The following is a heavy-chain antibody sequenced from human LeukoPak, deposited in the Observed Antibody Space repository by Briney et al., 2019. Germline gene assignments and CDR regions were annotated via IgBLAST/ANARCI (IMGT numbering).Heavy chain of an antibody. CDR1: GYSISSGYY. V-gene: IGHV4-38-2*02. CDR3: ARGGSGIVVVPAAMLNWFDP. Sequence: SETLSLTCTVSGYSISSGYYWGWIRQPPGKGLEWIGSIYHSGSTYYNPSLKSRVTISVDTSKNQFSLKPSSVTAADTAVYYCARGGSGIVVVPAAMLNWFDPWGQGTLVTVSS. J-gene: IGHJ5*02. D-gene: IGHD2-2*01. CDR2: IYHSGST.